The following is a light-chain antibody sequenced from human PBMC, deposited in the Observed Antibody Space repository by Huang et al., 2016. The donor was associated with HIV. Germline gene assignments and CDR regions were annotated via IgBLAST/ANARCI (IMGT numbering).Light chain of an antibody. CDR1: QTISNY. Sequence: DIQMTQSPSSLSASVGDRVTITCRSSQTISNYLNWYQQRPWNAPKLLIFGTSTLQSGVPSRLSGSAAGTDFSLTISSLQPEDSATYYCQQSYSAPNLTFGGGTKVEI. J-gene: IGKJ4*01. V-gene: IGKV1-39*01. CDR3: QQSYSAPNLT. CDR2: GTS.